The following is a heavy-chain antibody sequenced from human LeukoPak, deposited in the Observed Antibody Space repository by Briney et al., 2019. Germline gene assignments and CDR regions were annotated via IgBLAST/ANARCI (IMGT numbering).Heavy chain of an antibody. CDR3: ASDSSSWSNWFDP. D-gene: IGHD6-13*01. CDR2: ISSSSSYI. J-gene: IGHJ5*02. V-gene: IGHV3-21*01. Sequence: GGCLRLSCAASGFTFSSYSMNCGRQAPGKGVGWVSSISSSSSYIYYADSVKGRFTISRDNAKNSLYLQMNSLRAEDTAVYYCASDSSSWSNWFDPWGQGTLVTVSS. CDR1: GFTFSSYS.